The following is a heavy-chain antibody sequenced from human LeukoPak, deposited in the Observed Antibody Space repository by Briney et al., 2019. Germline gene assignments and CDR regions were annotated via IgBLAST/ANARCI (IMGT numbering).Heavy chain of an antibody. CDR2: ISYDESNK. D-gene: IGHD3-9*01. J-gene: IGHJ3*02. CDR3: FTFDTDAFDI. CDR1: GFTFRNYV. V-gene: IGHV3-30*04. Sequence: PGGSLRLSCAASGFTFRNYVMHWVRQAPGKGLEWVAVISYDESNKYYADSVKGRFSISRDNSKNTLFLQMNSVRAEDTAVYYCFTFDTDAFDIWGQGTMVSVSS.